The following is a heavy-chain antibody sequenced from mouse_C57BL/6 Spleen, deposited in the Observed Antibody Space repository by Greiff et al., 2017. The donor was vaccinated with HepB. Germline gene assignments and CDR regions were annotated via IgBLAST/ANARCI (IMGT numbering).Heavy chain of an antibody. CDR1: GFTFSSYA. Sequence: EVHLVESGGGLVKPGGSLKLSCAASGFTFSSYAMSWVRQTPEKRLEWVATISDGGSYTYYPDNVKGRFTISRDNAKNNLYLQMSHLKSEDTAMYYCAGHGYDGAYYFDYWGQGTTLTVSS. CDR2: ISDGGSYT. J-gene: IGHJ2*01. V-gene: IGHV5-4*01. D-gene: IGHD2-2*01. CDR3: AGHGYDGAYYFDY.